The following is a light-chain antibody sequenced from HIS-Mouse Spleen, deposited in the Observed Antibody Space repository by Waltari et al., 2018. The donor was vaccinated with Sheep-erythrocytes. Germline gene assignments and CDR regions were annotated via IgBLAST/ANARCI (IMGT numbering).Light chain of an antibody. J-gene: IGLJ2*01. Sequence: SYELTQPPSVSVSPGQTASIPCSGDTLGDKYACWYQQKPGQSPVLVIYQDRKRPSGIPERFSGSNSGNTATLTISGTQAMDEADYYCQAWDSSTVVFGGGTKLTVL. V-gene: IGLV3-1*01. CDR1: TLGDKY. CDR2: QDR. CDR3: QAWDSSTVV.